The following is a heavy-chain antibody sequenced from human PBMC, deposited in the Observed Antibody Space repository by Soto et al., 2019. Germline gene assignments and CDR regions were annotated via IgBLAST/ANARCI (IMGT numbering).Heavy chain of an antibody. CDR2: IYYSGGT. D-gene: IGHD3-10*01. J-gene: IGHJ5*02. Sequence: SETLSLTCTVSGGSISSSSYFWGWIRQPPGKGLEWIGNIYYSGGTYYNPSLKSRVTISVDTSKNQFSLKLSSVTAADTAVYYCARHEGSNNWFDPWGQGTLVPVSP. V-gene: IGHV4-39*01. CDR1: GGSISSSSYF. CDR3: ARHEGSNNWFDP.